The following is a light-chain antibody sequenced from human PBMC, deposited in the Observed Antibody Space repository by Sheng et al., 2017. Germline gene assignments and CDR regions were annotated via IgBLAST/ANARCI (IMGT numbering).Light chain of an antibody. J-gene: IGKJ4*01. CDR1: QSVNGRY. CDR2: GAS. V-gene: IGKV3-15*01. CDR3: QQYDKWPLT. Sequence: DILLTQSPDTLSLSPGERATLSCRASQSVNGRYFSWYQQKPGQTPRLLIYGASSRATGFPARLSGSGSGTEFSLTISSLQSEDFALYYCQQYDKWPLTFGRRDRTVEIK.